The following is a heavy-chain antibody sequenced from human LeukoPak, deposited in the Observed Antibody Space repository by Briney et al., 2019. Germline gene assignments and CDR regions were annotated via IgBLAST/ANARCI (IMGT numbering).Heavy chain of an antibody. J-gene: IGHJ3*02. CDR3: RYYDSSASHDAFDI. V-gene: IGHV3-73*01. CDR1: GRTFSVSA. Sequence: GGSLRLSCAASGRTFSVSAMHWVRDASGEGLEWVGRIRSKANSYATAYAASVKGRFTISRDDSKNTAYLQMNSLKTEDTAVYYCRYYDSSASHDAFDIWGQGTMVTVSS. D-gene: IGHD3-22*01. CDR2: IRSKANSYAT.